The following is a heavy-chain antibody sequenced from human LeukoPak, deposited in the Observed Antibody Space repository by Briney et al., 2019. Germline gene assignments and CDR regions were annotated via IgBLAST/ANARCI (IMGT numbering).Heavy chain of an antibody. V-gene: IGHV4-34*01. CDR2: INHSGST. Sequence: SETLSLTCAVYGGSFSGYYWSWIRQPPGKGLEWIGEINHSGSTNYNPSLKSRVTISVDTSKNQFSLKLSSVTAADTAVYYCARDYGGDGGVAYWGQGTLVTVSS. J-gene: IGHJ4*02. D-gene: IGHD2-21*02. CDR1: GGSFSGYY. CDR3: ARDYGGDGGVAY.